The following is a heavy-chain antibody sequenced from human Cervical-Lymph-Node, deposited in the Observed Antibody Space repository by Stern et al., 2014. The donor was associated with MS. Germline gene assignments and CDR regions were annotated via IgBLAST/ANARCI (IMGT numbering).Heavy chain of an antibody. CDR1: GFTFSDFY. CDR2: ISANGSSI. V-gene: IGHV3-11*01. CDR3: ASSTILTD. J-gene: IGHJ4*02. D-gene: IGHD3-9*01. Sequence: VQLLESGGGLVKPGGSLRLSCAASGFTFSDFYMSWIRQSPGKGLEWVSYISANGSSIFSADSVRGRFPVSRDNSKKSLFLHMNSLRAEDTAVYYCASSTILTDWGQGTQVTVSS.